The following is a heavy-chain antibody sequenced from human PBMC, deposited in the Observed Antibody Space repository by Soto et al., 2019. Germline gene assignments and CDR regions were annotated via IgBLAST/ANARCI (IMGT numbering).Heavy chain of an antibody. J-gene: IGHJ4*02. V-gene: IGHV2-5*01. D-gene: IGHD1-7*01. CDR3: AHLGITGTTGYFDY. Sequence: QITLKESGPPLVKPTQTLTLTCTFSGFSLSTSAVGVGWIRQPPGKALEWLALIYWNDDKHYSPSLKSRLTITKDTSKKQVVLTMTNMDPVDTATYYCAHLGITGTTGYFDYWGQGTLVTVSS. CDR2: IYWNDDK. CDR1: GFSLSTSAVG.